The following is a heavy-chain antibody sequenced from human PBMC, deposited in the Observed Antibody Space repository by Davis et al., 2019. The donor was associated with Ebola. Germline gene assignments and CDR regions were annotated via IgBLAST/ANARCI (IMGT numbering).Heavy chain of an antibody. CDR2: IYDDKGNT. D-gene: IGHD6-19*01. V-gene: IGHV1-18*01. J-gene: IGHJ6*04. CDR3: ARVRYSSGWMRPSYGMDV. Sequence: AASVKVSCKASGYTFSRYGISWVRQAPGQGLEWMGWIYDDKGNTNYAQKLQGRVTMTTDTSTSTAYMELRSLRSDDTAVYYCARVRYSSGWMRPSYGMDVWGKGTTVTVSS. CDR1: GYTFSRYG.